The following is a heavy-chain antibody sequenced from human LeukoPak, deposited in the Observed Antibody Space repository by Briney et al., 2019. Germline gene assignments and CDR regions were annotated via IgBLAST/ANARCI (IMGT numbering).Heavy chain of an antibody. V-gene: IGHV3-74*01. Sequence: GGSLRLSCAASGFIFRNFWMHWVRQAPGKGLVWVSRINSDGSSTDYADSVKGRFTISRDNAKNTLYLQMNSLRAEDTAVYYCVRRYCSGGSCYSGWHFDLWGRGTLVTVSS. CDR1: GFIFRNFW. D-gene: IGHD2-15*01. CDR2: INSDGSST. CDR3: VRRYCSGGSCYSGWHFDL. J-gene: IGHJ2*01.